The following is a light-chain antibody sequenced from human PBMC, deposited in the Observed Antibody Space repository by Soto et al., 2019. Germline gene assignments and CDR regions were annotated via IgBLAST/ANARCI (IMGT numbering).Light chain of an antibody. V-gene: IGLV2-18*02. CDR1: SSDVGNYNR. CDR3: SSYTTSSTLI. CDR2: EVR. Sequence: QSALTQPPSVSGSPGQSVTIACTGSSSDVGNYNRVSWYQQPPGTAPKLLIYEVRNRPSGVPDRFSGSKSGNTASLTISGLQAEDEAVYYCSSYTTSSTLIFGGGTKLTVL. J-gene: IGLJ2*01.